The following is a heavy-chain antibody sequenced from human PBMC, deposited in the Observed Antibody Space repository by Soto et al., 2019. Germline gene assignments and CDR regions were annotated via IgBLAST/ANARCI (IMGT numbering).Heavy chain of an antibody. D-gene: IGHD3-22*01. Sequence: EVQLLESGGGLVQPGGSLRISCTASGFTFSGYAMSWVRQSPGKELEWVAAITGDGHRTYYADSVEGRFTISRDNSKKTLFLQMNSLRTEDTAIYHCAKRDYYDSPTFSPLFESWGQGVLVTVSS. J-gene: IGHJ4*02. CDR1: GFTFSGYA. CDR2: ITGDGHRT. V-gene: IGHV3-23*01. CDR3: AKRDYYDSPTFSPLFES.